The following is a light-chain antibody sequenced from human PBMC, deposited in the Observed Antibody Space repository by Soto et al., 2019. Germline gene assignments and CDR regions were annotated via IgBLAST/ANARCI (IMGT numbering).Light chain of an antibody. CDR2: GAS. Sequence: EIVLTQSPGTLSLSPGERATLSCRASQTLSSNSLAWYQQRPGQTPRVLVYGASNRATGIPDKFSGSGSGTDFTLTINRLEPGDFAVYYCQQYESSPITFGGGTKVDIK. V-gene: IGKV3-20*01. J-gene: IGKJ4*01. CDR1: QTLSSNS. CDR3: QQYESSPIT.